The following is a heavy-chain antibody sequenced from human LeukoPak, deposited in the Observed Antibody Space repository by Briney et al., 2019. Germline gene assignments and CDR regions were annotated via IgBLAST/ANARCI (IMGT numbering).Heavy chain of an antibody. V-gene: IGHV3-7*01. J-gene: IGHJ4*02. CDR1: GFTFNGYW. CDR3: ARDRTGRFDY. Sequence: GGSLRLSCAASGFTFNGYWMSWVRQAPGKGLEWVANIKEDGSAQYYVDSVKGRFTISRDNAKNSLYLQMNSLRAEDTAVYYCARDRTGRFDYWGQGTLVTVSS. CDR2: IKEDGSAQ. D-gene: IGHD1-14*01.